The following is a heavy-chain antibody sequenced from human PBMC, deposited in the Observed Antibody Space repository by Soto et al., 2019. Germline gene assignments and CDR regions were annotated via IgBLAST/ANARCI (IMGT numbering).Heavy chain of an antibody. Sequence: ASVKVSCKASGYTFTSYAMHWVRQAPGQRLEWMGWINAGNGNTKYSQKFQGRVTITRDTSASTAYMELSSLRSEDTAVYYCARVPRRDCSGGSCYVVTAIRVGYYGMDVWGQGTTVTVSS. V-gene: IGHV1-3*01. CDR3: ARVPRRDCSGGSCYVVTAIRVGYYGMDV. CDR2: INAGNGNT. D-gene: IGHD2-15*01. CDR1: GYTFTSYA. J-gene: IGHJ6*02.